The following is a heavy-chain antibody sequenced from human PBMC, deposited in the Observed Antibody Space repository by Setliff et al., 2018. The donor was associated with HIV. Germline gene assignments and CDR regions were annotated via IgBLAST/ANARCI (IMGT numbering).Heavy chain of an antibody. D-gene: IGHD1-1*01. J-gene: IGHJ3*01. CDR3: ARVKGLRVRNWNDRPNASDL. CDR1: GYTFTSYY. Sequence: ASVKVSCKASGYTFTSYYIHWVRQAPGQGLEWMGIIYPSGGSTTYAPKFQGRVTMTRDTSTSTVYMDLSGLRSDDTAVYYCARVKGLRVRNWNDRPNASDLWGQGTMVTVSS. V-gene: IGHV1-46*01. CDR2: IYPSGGST.